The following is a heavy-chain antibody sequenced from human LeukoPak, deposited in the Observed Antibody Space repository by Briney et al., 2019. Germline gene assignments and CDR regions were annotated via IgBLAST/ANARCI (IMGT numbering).Heavy chain of an antibody. D-gene: IGHD3-10*01. Sequence: GGSLRLSCAASGFTFSSFAMHWVRQAPGKGLEWVAVISYDGSNKYCADSVKGRFTISRDNSKNTLYLQMNSLRAEDTAVFYCARDRASGSPAGFDYWGQGTLVTVSS. CDR1: GFTFSSFA. CDR3: ARDRASGSPAGFDY. V-gene: IGHV3-30*04. J-gene: IGHJ4*02. CDR2: ISYDGSNK.